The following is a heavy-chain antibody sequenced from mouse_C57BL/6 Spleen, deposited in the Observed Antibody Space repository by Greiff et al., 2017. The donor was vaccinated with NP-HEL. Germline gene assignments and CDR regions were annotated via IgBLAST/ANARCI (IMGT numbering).Heavy chain of an antibody. CDR3: AREKPFAY. CDR2: INPSTGGT. J-gene: IGHJ3*01. Sequence: VQLQQSGPELVKPGASVKISCKASGSSFTGYYMNWVKQSPEQSLEWIGEINPSTGGTTYNQKFKAKATLTGDKSSSTAYMQLKSLTSEDSAVYYCAREKPFAYWGQGTLVTVSA. V-gene: IGHV1-42*01. CDR1: GSSFTGYY.